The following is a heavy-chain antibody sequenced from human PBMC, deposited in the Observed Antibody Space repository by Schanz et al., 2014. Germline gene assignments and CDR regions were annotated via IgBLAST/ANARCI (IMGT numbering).Heavy chain of an antibody. Sequence: QVHLVQSGAEVKKPGSSVKVSCKASGGTFSSDTFSWVRQVPGQGLEWLGRIMPLRGIGNNAWKFQDRLTITADKSMNITYMELSSLGTEDTAVYYCTRLRRADPNGVDVWGQGTTVTVS. J-gene: IGHJ6*02. CDR1: GGTFSSDT. V-gene: IGHV1-69*02. CDR3: TRLRRADPNGVDV. D-gene: IGHD6-19*01. CDR2: IMPLRGIG.